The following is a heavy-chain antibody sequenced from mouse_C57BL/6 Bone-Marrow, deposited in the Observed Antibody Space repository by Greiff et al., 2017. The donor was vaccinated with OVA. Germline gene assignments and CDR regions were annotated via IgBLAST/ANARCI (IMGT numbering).Heavy chain of an antibody. V-gene: IGHV1-50*01. CDR1: GYTFTSYW. Sequence: QVQLQQPGAELVKPGASVKLSCKASGYTFTSYWMQWVKQRPGQGLEWIGEIDPSDSYTNYNQQFNGKATLTVATSSSTAYMQLSSLTSEDSAVYYCAPNIVYDEGEFAYWGQGTLVTVSA. D-gene: IGHD2-4*01. J-gene: IGHJ3*01. CDR2: IDPSDSYT. CDR3: APNIVYDEGEFAY.